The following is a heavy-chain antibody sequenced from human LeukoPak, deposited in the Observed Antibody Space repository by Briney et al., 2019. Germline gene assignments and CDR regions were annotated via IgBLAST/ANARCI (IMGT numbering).Heavy chain of an antibody. CDR1: GGSISSGGYY. J-gene: IGHJ4*02. D-gene: IGHD2-21*01. CDR2: IHSSGST. Sequence: SVTLSLTCTVSGGSISSGGYYWSWIRQHPGRGLEWIGYIHSSGSTDYNPSPKSAITISEDTSKNHFSLTLSSVTAADTAVYYCARDRGDYFDYWGQGIQVTVSS. V-gene: IGHV4-31*01. CDR3: ARDRGDYFDY.